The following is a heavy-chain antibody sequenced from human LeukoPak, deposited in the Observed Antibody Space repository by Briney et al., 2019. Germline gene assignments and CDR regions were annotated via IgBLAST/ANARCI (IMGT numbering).Heavy chain of an antibody. CDR2: ISSGGNT. V-gene: IGHV3-53*01. CDR3: ARRAGEYSHPYDY. D-gene: IGHD2-15*01. Sequence: ASVKVSCKVSGFTVSSNSWSWVRQAPGKGLEWVSFISSGGNTDHSDSVKGRFTISRDNSKNTLYLQMNSLRAEDTAIYYCARRAGEYSHPYDYWGQGTLVTVSS. CDR1: GFTVSSNS. J-gene: IGHJ4*02.